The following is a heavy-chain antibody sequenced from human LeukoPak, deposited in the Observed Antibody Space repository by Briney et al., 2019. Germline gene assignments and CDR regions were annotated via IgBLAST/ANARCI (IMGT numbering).Heavy chain of an antibody. CDR3: ASQTPRRLPIAVADYFDY. D-gene: IGHD6-19*01. V-gene: IGHV3-21*01. CDR1: GFTFSRYS. J-gene: IGHJ4*02. CDR2: ISSSSSYI. Sequence: RGGSLRLACGVSGFTFSRYSMNWVRQAPGKGLEWVSFISSSSSYIYYADSGKGRFTISRDNAKNSLYPQMNSLRAEDTAVYYCASQTPRRLPIAVADYFDYWGQGTLVTVSS.